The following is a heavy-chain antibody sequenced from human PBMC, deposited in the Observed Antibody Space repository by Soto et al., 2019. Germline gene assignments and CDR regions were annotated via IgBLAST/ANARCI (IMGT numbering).Heavy chain of an antibody. CDR1: GFTFTRYS. CDR3: ARESDDLTSNFEY. J-gene: IGHJ4*02. V-gene: IGHV3-21*06. Sequence: EVQLVESGGGLVQPGGSLRLSCAASGFTFTRYSMNWGRQAPGKGLEWVSSISSTTNYIYYVDSMKGRFTISRDNAKNSLYMEMTSLRAEDTAVYYCARESDDLTSNFEYWGQGTLVTVSS. CDR2: ISSTTNYI.